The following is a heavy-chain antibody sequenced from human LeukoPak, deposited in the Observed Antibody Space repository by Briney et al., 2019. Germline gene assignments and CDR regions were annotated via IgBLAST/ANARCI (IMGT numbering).Heavy chain of an antibody. Sequence: PGGSPRLSCAASGFTFSTYGMSWVRQAPGEGLEWVSAISGSGGSTYNADSVKGRFTISRDNSKNTLFLQMNSLRAEDTAVYYCAKGRDAYNYWYFDLWGRGTLVTVSS. J-gene: IGHJ2*01. CDR2: ISGSGGST. CDR1: GFTFSTYG. D-gene: IGHD5-24*01. CDR3: AKGRDAYNYWYFDL. V-gene: IGHV3-23*01.